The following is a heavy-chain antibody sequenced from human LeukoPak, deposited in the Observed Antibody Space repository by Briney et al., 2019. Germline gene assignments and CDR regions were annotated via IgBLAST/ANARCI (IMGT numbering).Heavy chain of an antibody. CDR1: GFPFSSYS. V-gene: IGHV3-30*04. D-gene: IGHD4-23*01. J-gene: IGHJ4*02. CDR3: ARDPNRLADYGGDYFDH. Sequence: GGSLRLSCAASGFPFSSYSMHWVRQAPGKGLEWVAVISNDGSHKYYADSVKGRFIISRDNSKNTLSLQMNTLRPDDPAVFYCARDPNRLADYGGDYFDHWGQGTLITVSS. CDR2: ISNDGSHK.